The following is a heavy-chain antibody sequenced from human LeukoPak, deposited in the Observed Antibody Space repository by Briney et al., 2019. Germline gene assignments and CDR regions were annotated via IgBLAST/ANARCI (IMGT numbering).Heavy chain of an antibody. V-gene: IGHV1-69*01. CDR3: ARPSHYYYDSSGYYSPDAFDI. D-gene: IGHD3-22*01. CDR2: IIPIFGTA. CDR1: GGTFSSYA. Sequence: ASVKVSCKASGGTFSSYAISWVRQAPGQGLEWMGGIIPIFGTANYAQKFQGRVTTTADESTSTAYMELSSLRSEDTAVYYCARPSHYYYDSSGYYSPDAFDIWGQGTMVTVSS. J-gene: IGHJ3*02.